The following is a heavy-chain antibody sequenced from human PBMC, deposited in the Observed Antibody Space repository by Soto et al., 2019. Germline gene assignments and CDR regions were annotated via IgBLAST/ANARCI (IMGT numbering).Heavy chain of an antibody. J-gene: IGHJ5*02. Sequence: QVTVKESGPVLVKPTETLTLTCTVSGFSLSNAGLGVSWIRQPPGKALEWLAHSFSNDEKSYSTSLKSRLNISKDTSKSQVVLTMTNMDPVDTATYYCASTYSSSWYWFDPWGQGTLVTVSS. CDR2: SFSNDEK. D-gene: IGHD6-13*01. CDR3: ASTYSSSWYWFDP. CDR1: GFSLSNAGLG. V-gene: IGHV2-26*04.